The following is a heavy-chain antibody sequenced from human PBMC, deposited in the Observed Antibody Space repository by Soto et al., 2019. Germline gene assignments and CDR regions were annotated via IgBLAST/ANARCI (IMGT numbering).Heavy chain of an antibody. CDR2: TIPVFQTA. V-gene: IGHV1-69*01. CDR1: GGLFSSYP. Sequence: QEQLVQSGAEVKKPGSSVKVSCKASGGLFSSYPISWVRQVPGQGLEWMGGTIPVFQTAYYTRRFQGRVTITADESTNTAYMELSSLRSEDTAIYYCARGGSGYTWFNEFWGQGTLVTVSS. J-gene: IGHJ4*02. CDR3: ARGGSGYTWFNEF. D-gene: IGHD3-22*01.